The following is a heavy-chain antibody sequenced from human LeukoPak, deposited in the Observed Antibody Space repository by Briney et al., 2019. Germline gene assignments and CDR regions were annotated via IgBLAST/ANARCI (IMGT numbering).Heavy chain of an antibody. CDR1: GFTFSSYW. Sequence: GGSLRLSCAASGFTFSSYWMSWVRQAPGKGLEWVANIKQDGSEKYYVDSVKGRFTSSRDNAKNSLYLQMNSLRAEDTAVYYCARVDVLRYFDWLLHTFYYYGMDVWGQGTTVTVSS. CDR3: ARVDVLRYFDWLLHTFYYYGMDV. V-gene: IGHV3-7*04. J-gene: IGHJ6*02. CDR2: IKQDGSEK. D-gene: IGHD3-9*01.